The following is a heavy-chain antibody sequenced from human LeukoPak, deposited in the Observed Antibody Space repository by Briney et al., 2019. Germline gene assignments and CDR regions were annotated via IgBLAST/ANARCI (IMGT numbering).Heavy chain of an antibody. D-gene: IGHD3-3*01. CDR2: IYYSGST. CDR1: GGSISSYY. Sequence: SETLSLTCTVSGGSISSYYWSWIRQPPGKGLEWIGYIYYSGSTNYNPSLKSRVTISVDTSKNQFSLKLSSVTAADTAVYYCARHSHQRFLEWLLLGYFDYWGQGTLVTVSS. J-gene: IGHJ4*02. V-gene: IGHV4-59*08. CDR3: ARHSHQRFLEWLLLGYFDY.